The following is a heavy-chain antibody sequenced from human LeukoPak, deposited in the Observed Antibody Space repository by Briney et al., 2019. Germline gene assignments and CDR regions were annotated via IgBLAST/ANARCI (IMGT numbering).Heavy chain of an antibody. CDR1: GYTFTGYY. Sequence: ASVKVSCKASGYTFTGYYMHWVRQAPGQGLEWMGRINPNSGSTNYAQKFQGRVTMTRDTSISTVYMELSRLRSDDTAVYYCARDSYYYDSSGYYDFDYWGQGTLVTVSS. V-gene: IGHV1-2*06. J-gene: IGHJ4*02. D-gene: IGHD3-22*01. CDR2: INPNSGST. CDR3: ARDSYYYDSSGYYDFDY.